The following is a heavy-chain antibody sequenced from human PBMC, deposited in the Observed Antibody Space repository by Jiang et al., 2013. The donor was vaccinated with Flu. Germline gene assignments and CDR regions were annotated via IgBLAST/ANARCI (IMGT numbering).Heavy chain of an antibody. D-gene: IGHD6-13*01. CDR3: ARDGHSSSWYYY. CDR2: IYSDGRT. Sequence: EVQLLESGGGLIQPGGSLRLSCAASGFTVSSSYMTWVRQAPGKGLEWVSVIYSDGRTYYADSAKGRFIISRDNSKNTLYLQMNSLRVEDTAVYYCARDGHSSSWYYYWGQGTL. J-gene: IGHJ4*02. CDR1: GFTVSSSY. V-gene: IGHV3-53*01.